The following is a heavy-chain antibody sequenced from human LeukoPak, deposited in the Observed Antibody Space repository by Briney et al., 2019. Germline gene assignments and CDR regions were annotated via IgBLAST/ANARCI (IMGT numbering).Heavy chain of an antibody. CDR2: IYYSGST. V-gene: IGHV4-59*01. Sequence: PSETLSLTCTVSGGSISIYYWSWIRQPPGKGLEWIGYIYYSGSTNYNPSLKSRVTISVDTSKNQFSLKLSSVTAADTAVYYCAGATRYSSSWASPYYYYGMDVWGQGTTVTVSS. D-gene: IGHD6-13*01. CDR3: AGATRYSSSWASPYYYYGMDV. CDR1: GGSISIYY. J-gene: IGHJ6*02.